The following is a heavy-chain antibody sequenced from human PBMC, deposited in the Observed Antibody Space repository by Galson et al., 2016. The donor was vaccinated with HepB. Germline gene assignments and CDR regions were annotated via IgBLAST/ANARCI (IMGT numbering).Heavy chain of an antibody. V-gene: IGHV3-11*06. D-gene: IGHD6-19*01. CDR1: GLTFSDFY. J-gene: IGHJ5*02. CDR2: ISSSSSHT. CDR3: ARVDYGSGWREGWFDP. Sequence: SLRLSCAASGLTFSDFYMSWIRQASGKGLEWVSYISSSSSHTNYADSVKGRFTISRDNANNSLYLQMNSLRVEDTAVYYCARVDYGSGWREGWFDPWGQGTLVTVSS.